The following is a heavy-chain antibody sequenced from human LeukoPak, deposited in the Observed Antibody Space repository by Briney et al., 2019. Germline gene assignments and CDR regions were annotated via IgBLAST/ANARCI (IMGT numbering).Heavy chain of an antibody. CDR2: IYYSGST. J-gene: IGHJ4*02. CDR1: GGSISSGDYY. V-gene: IGHV4-30-4*01. CDR3: ARLTYSSSRSGIGY. D-gene: IGHD6-13*01. Sequence: PSETLSLTCTVSGGSISSGDYYWSWIRQPPGKGLEWIGYIYYSGSTYYNPSLKSRVTISADTPKNQFSLKLSSVTAADTAVYYCARLTYSSSRSGIGYWGQGTLVTVSS.